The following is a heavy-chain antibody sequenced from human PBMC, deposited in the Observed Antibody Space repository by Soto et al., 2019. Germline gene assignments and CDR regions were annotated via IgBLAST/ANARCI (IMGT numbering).Heavy chain of an antibody. CDR2: IKQDGSEK. CDR3: ARGNLWFGELFVYYYYGMDV. Sequence: GGSLRLSCAASGFTFSSYWMSWVRQAPGKGLEGVANIKQDGSEKYYVDSVKGRFTISRDNAKNSLYLQMNSLRAEDTAVYYCARGNLWFGELFVYYYYGMDVWGQGTTVTVSS. J-gene: IGHJ6*02. D-gene: IGHD3-10*01. CDR1: GFTFSSYW. V-gene: IGHV3-7*01.